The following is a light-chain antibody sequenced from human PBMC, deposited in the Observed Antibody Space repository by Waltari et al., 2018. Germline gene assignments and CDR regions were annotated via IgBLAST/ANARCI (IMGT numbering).Light chain of an antibody. J-gene: IGKJ4*01. CDR1: QSVLYSSNNKNY. Sequence: DIVMTQSPDSLAVSLGERATINCKSSQSVLYSSNNKNYLAWYQQKPGQPPKLLLYWASTREAGVPDRLSGSGSGTDFTLTISSLQAEDVAVYYCQQYYSTPQLTFGGGNKVEIK. CDR3: QQYYSTPQLT. V-gene: IGKV4-1*01. CDR2: WAS.